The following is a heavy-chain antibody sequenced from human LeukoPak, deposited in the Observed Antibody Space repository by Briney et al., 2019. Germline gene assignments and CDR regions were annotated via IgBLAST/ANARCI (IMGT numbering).Heavy chain of an antibody. CDR2: IHTSGDT. CDR3: IVFGDSDH. CDR1: GLTGSHNY. Sequence: GGSLRLSCAASGLTGSHNYVSWVRQAPGKGLERVSAIHTSGDTCYADSVKGRFTISRDTSKNTLYLQINSLRVEDTGVYYCIVFGDSDHWGQGTLVTVSS. D-gene: IGHD4-17*01. J-gene: IGHJ4*02. V-gene: IGHV3-53*01.